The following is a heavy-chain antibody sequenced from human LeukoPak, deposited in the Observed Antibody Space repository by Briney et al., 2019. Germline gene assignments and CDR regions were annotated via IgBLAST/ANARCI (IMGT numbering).Heavy chain of an antibody. CDR1: GGSISSGGYY. D-gene: IGHD5-24*01. CDR2: IYYSGST. Sequence: SETLSFTCTVSGGSISSGGYYWSWIRQHPGKRLEWIGYIYYSGSTYYNPSLKSRVTISVDTSKNQFSLKLSSVTAADTAVYYCARVRKWLQLGDYWGQGTLVTVSS. J-gene: IGHJ4*02. CDR3: ARVRKWLQLGDY. V-gene: IGHV4-31*03.